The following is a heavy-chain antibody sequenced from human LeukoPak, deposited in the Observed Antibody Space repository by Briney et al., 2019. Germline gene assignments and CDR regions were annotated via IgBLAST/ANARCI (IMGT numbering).Heavy chain of an antibody. D-gene: IGHD3-9*01. CDR1: GGSISSGSYY. CDR3: ARAEDIYRRLDL. V-gene: IGHV4-39*01. CDR2: INYSLRT. J-gene: IGHJ3*01. Sequence: SETLSLTCTVSGGSISSGSYYLGWIRRPPRKGLEWVVSINYSLRTYYNPSLKSRVTISVDTSKNQFSLKLSSVTAADTAVYYCARAEDIYRRLDLWGQGTMVTVSS.